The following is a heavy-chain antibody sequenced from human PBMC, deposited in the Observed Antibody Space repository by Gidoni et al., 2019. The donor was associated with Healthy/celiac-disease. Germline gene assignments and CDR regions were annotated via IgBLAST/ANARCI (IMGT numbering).Heavy chain of an antibody. CDR1: GYSFTSYW. D-gene: IGHD4-17*01. V-gene: IGHV5-51*01. CDR3: ARHANDYGDYGPYYYYYYGMDV. Sequence: EVQLVQSGAEVKKPGESLKISCKGSGYSFTSYWIGWVRQMPGKGLEWMGIIYPGDSDTRYSPSFQGQVTISADKSISTAYLQWSSLKASDTAMYYCARHANDYGDYGPYYYYYYGMDVWGQGTTVTVSS. CDR2: IYPGDSDT. J-gene: IGHJ6*02.